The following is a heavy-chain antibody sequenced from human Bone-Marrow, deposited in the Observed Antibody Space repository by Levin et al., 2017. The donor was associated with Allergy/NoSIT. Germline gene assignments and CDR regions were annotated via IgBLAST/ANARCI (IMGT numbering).Heavy chain of an antibody. Sequence: GGSLRLSCAVSGFTVSNNYISWVRQAPGKGLEWVSVIYSDVSTYYTDSAKGRFTISRDNSKNTVYLQMNSLTTEDTAVYYCASGGDSPSTWGQGTLVTVSS. CDR2: IYSDVST. D-gene: IGHD4-23*01. CDR1: GFTVSNNY. V-gene: IGHV3-66*01. CDR3: ASGGDSPST. J-gene: IGHJ5*02.